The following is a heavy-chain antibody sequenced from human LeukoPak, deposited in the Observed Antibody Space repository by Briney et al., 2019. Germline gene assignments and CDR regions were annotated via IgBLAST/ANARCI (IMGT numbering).Heavy chain of an antibody. CDR3: ARSAPHVYDILTGYYDY. Sequence: ASETLSLTCTVSGGSISSYYWSWIRQPPGKGLEWIGYIYYSGSTNYNPSLKSRVTISVDTSKNQFSLKLSSVTAADTAVYYCARSAPHVYDILTGYYDYWGQGTLVTVSS. V-gene: IGHV4-59*01. D-gene: IGHD3-9*01. J-gene: IGHJ4*02. CDR2: IYYSGST. CDR1: GGSISSYY.